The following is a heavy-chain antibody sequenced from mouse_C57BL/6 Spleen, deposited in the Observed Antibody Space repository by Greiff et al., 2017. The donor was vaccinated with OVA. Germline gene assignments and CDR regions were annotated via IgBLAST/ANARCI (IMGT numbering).Heavy chain of an antibody. CDR1: GYTFTDYY. J-gene: IGHJ2*01. CDR2: INPNNGGT. Sequence: EVQLQQSGPELVKPGASVKISCKASGYTFTDYYMNWVKQSHGKSLEWIGDINPNNGGTSYNQKFKGKATLTVDKSSSTAYMELRSLTSEDSAVYYCARWITTVGKTNFDYWGQGTTLTVSS. CDR3: ARWITTVGKTNFDY. V-gene: IGHV1-26*01. D-gene: IGHD1-1*01.